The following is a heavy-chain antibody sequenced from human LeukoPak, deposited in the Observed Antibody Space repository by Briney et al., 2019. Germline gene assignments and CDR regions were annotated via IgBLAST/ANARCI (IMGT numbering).Heavy chain of an antibody. Sequence: TGGSLRLSCAASGFTFSRYGMHWVRQAPGKGLEWVAFIRYDGSNKDSADSVKGRFTISRDNSKNTLFLEMNSLRAEDTAVYYCVQDNVGSGWPFDYWGQGTLVTVSS. CDR3: VQDNVGSGWPFDY. CDR2: IRYDGSNK. D-gene: IGHD6-19*01. V-gene: IGHV3-30*02. J-gene: IGHJ4*02. CDR1: GFTFSRYG.